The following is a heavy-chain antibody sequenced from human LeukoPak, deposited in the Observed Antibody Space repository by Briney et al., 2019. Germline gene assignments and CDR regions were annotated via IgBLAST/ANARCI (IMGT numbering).Heavy chain of an antibody. CDR3: ARDRGRDGYNDNWFDP. CDR1: GGSISSGSYY. Sequence: SETLSLTCTVSGGSISSGSYYWSWIRHHPGKGLEWIGHIYYSGRTYYNPSLKSRVTISVDTSKNQLSLKLSSMTAADTAVYYCARDRGRDGYNDNWFDPWGQGTLVTVFS. D-gene: IGHD5-24*01. J-gene: IGHJ5*02. V-gene: IGHV4-31*03. CDR2: IYYSGRT.